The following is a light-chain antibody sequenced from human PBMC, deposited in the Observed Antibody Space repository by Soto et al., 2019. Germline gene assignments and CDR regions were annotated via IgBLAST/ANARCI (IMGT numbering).Light chain of an antibody. J-gene: IGKJ1*01. Sequence: DIQMTQSPSTLSASVGYRVTITCLASQSISSWLAWYQQKPGKAPKLLIYKASSLESGVPSRFSGSGSGTEFPLTISSLQPDDFETYYCQQCNSYSRTFGQGTKVDLK. CDR3: QQCNSYSRT. V-gene: IGKV1-5*03. CDR1: QSISSW. CDR2: KAS.